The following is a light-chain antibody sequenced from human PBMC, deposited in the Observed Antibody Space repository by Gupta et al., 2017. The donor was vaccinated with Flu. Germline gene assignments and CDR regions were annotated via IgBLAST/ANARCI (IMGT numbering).Light chain of an antibody. CDR1: HSVNSY. CDR2: DTF. CDR3: QQRQYWPPLT. Sequence: ERATLSCMDTHSVNSYLTWYQQKPGQAPRLLIYDTFNWATGIQARFSGSGFGTDFTLTISSLEPEDFAVYYCQQRQYWPPLTFGGGTKVEIK. V-gene: IGKV3-11*01. J-gene: IGKJ4*01.